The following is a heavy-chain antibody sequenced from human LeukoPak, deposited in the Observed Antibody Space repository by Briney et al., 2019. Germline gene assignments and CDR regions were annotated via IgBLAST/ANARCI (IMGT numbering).Heavy chain of an antibody. V-gene: IGHV3-23*01. Sequence: GESLRLSCAASGFIFSNYAMSWVRQAPGKGLELVSSITGSGGYTYYADSVKGRFTISRDNSKNTLYLQMNSLRAEDTAVYYCARVNDDSSGYYTFDYWGQGTLVTVSS. J-gene: IGHJ4*02. CDR3: ARVNDDSSGYYTFDY. CDR2: ITGSGGYT. CDR1: GFIFSNYA. D-gene: IGHD3-22*01.